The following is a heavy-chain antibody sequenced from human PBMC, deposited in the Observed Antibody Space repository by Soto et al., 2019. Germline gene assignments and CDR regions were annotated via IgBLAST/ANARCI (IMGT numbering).Heavy chain of an antibody. D-gene: IGHD5-18*01. Sequence: EVQLVESGGGLVQPGGSLRLSCAASGFTFSTYWITWVRQAPGKGLEWVAHVKQDGSEKYNVDSVKGRFTISRDNAKNSLYLQMNSLRAEDTAVYYCARGGGHTYGRLPGVYWGQGILVTVSS. CDR2: VKQDGSEK. J-gene: IGHJ4*02. CDR1: GFTFSTYW. CDR3: ARGGGHTYGRLPGVY. V-gene: IGHV3-7*05.